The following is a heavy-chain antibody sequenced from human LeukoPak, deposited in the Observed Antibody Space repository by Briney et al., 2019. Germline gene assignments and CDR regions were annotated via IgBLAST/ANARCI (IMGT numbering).Heavy chain of an antibody. CDR2: ISYSGST. CDR1: GASVSSYY. J-gene: IGHJ4*02. V-gene: IGHV4-59*02. D-gene: IGHD1-26*01. Sequence: SETLSLTCSVSGASVSSYYWSWIRQPPGKGLEWIGYISYSGSTNYNPSLKSRVTMSVDTSKNQFSLKLSSVTAADTAVYYCARNSGSFYFDYWGQGTLVTVSS. CDR3: ARNSGSFYFDY.